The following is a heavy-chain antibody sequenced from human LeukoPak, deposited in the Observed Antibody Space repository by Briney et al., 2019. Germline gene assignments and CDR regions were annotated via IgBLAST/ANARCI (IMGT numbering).Heavy chain of an antibody. CDR3: AKFALRYCSGGSRHPFDY. CDR1: GFTFNTYA. J-gene: IGHJ4*02. D-gene: IGHD2-15*01. V-gene: IGHV3-23*01. Sequence: PGGSLRLSCAASGFTFNTYAMSWVRQAPGKGLEWVSAISDSGGSAYYADSVKGRFIISRDNSKNTLYLQMNSLRAEDTAVYYCAKFALRYCSGGSRHPFDYWGQGTLVTVSS. CDR2: ISDSGGSA.